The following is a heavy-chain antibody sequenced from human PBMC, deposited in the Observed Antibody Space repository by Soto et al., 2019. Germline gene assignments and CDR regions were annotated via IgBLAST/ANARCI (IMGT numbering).Heavy chain of an antibody. J-gene: IGHJ5*02. V-gene: IGHV4-59*01. CDR3: ARDDSSGSSNWFDP. Sequence: SETLSLTCTVSGGSISSYYWSWIRQPPGKGLEWIGYIYYSGSTNYNPSLKSRVTISVDTSKNQFSLKLSSVTAADTAVYYCARDDSSGSSNWFDPWGQGTLVTVSS. CDR1: GGSISSYY. CDR2: IYYSGST. D-gene: IGHD3-10*01.